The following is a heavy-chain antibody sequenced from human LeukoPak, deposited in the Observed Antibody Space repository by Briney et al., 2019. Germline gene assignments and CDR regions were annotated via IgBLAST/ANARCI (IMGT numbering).Heavy chain of an antibody. CDR1: GFTLRTYA. V-gene: IGHV3-30*18. CDR2: VSSDGTKV. Sequence: GKSLRLSCLASGFTLRTYAVHWVRQVPGKGLEWVAVVSSDGTKVYYADSVRGRFTISRDSSKNTVYLQMSNPRPEDAAIYYCAKDYLGSSWSFDYWGQGTLVTVSS. CDR3: AKDYLGSSWSFDY. D-gene: IGHD6-13*01. J-gene: IGHJ4*02.